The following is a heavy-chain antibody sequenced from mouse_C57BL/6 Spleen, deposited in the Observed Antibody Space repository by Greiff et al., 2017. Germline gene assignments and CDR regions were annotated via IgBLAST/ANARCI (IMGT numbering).Heavy chain of an antibody. Sequence: EVKLMESGGGLVKPGGSLKLSCAASGFTFSSYAMSWVRQTPEKRLEWVATISDGGSYTYYPDNVKGRFTISRDNAKNNLYLQMSHLKSEDTAMYYCARDQTTVVATGYFDVWGTGTTVTVSS. CDR3: ARDQTTVVATGYFDV. CDR1: GFTFSSYA. V-gene: IGHV5-4*01. D-gene: IGHD1-1*01. J-gene: IGHJ1*03. CDR2: ISDGGSYT.